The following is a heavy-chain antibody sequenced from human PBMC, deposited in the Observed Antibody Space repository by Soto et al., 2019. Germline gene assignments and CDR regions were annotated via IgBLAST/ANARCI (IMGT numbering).Heavy chain of an antibody. Sequence: QVQLVQSGAEVKKPGASVKVSCKASGITSTTYARHWVRQVPGQGLEWMGWINTGNGNTRYSQRFLGRVSLTTDTSASPDSMALSDLPSADPAVCCWARAISGYVTWGQGTRITVSS. CDR2: INTGNGNT. V-gene: IGHV1-3*04. CDR1: GITSTTYA. D-gene: IGHD5-12*01. J-gene: IGHJ5*02. CDR3: ARAISGYVT.